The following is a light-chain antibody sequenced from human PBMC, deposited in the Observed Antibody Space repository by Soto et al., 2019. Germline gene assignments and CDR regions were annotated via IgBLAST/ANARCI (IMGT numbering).Light chain of an antibody. CDR1: SGSVSTSYY. CDR2: STN. J-gene: IGLJ2*01. V-gene: IGLV8-61*01. Sequence: QTVVTQEPSFSVSPGGTVTLTCGLSSGSVSTSYYPSWYQQTPGQAPRTLIYSTNTRSSGVPDRFSGSILGNKAALTITGAQADDESDYYGVLYMGSGLVVVGGGTKLTVL. CDR3: VLYMGSGLVV.